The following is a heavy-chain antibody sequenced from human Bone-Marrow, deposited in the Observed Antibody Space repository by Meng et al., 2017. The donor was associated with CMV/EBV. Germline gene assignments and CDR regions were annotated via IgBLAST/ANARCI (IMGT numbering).Heavy chain of an antibody. V-gene: IGHV3-7*01. CDR3: ASGSHFDY. CDR2: IKQDGSEK. CDR1: GFTFSSYW. D-gene: IGHD1-26*01. Sequence: GESLKISCAASGFTFSSYWMSWVRQAPGKGLEWVANIKQDGSEKYYVDSVKGRFTISRDNAKNSLYLQMNSLRAEDTAVYYCASGSHFDYWGQGTRVTGSS. J-gene: IGHJ4*02.